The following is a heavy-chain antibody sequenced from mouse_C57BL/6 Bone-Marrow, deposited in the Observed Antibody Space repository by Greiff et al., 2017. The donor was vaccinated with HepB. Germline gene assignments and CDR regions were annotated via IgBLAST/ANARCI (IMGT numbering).Heavy chain of an antibody. CDR2: ISNGGGST. J-gene: IGHJ2*01. Sequence: EVNVVESGGGLVQPGGSLKLSCAASGFTFSDYYMYWVRQTPEKRLEWVAYISNGGGSTYYPDTVKGRFTISRDNAKNTLYLQMSRLKSEDTAMYYCARVYYDYPYYFDYWGQGTTLTVSS. CDR1: GFTFSDYY. CDR3: ARVYYDYPYYFDY. V-gene: IGHV5-12*01. D-gene: IGHD2-4*01.